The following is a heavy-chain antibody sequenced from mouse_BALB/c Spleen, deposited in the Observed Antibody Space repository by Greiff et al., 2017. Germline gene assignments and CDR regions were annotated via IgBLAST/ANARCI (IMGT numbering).Heavy chain of an antibody. Sequence: EVQLQESGPGLVKPSQSLSLTCSVTGYSITSGYYWNWIRQFPGNKLEWMGYISYDGSNNYNPSLKNRISITRDTSKNQFFLKLNSVTTEDTATYYCARVGGLDFWGAGTTVTVSS. CDR2: ISYDGSN. V-gene: IGHV3-6*02. D-gene: IGHD2-2*01. CDR3: ARVGGLDF. CDR1: GYSITSGYY. J-gene: IGHJ1*01.